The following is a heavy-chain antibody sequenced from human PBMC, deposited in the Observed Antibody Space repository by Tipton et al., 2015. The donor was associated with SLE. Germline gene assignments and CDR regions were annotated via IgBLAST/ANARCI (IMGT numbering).Heavy chain of an antibody. D-gene: IGHD3-3*01. CDR2: IYYSGNP. Sequence: TLSLTCTVSGGSISSYYWSWIRQPPGKGLEWIGNIYYSGNPNNNPPLKSRAPITVDTPKNQFPLRLSSVTAADTAVYYCGRRDDFWSGFNYWGQGTLVTVSS. CDR1: GGSISSYY. CDR3: GRRDDFWSGFNY. V-gene: IGHV4-59*08. J-gene: IGHJ4*02.